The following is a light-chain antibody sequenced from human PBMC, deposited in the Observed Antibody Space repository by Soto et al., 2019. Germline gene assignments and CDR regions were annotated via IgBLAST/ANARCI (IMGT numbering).Light chain of an antibody. CDR2: GNI. J-gene: IGLJ2*01. V-gene: IGLV1-40*01. CDR3: QSYDSSLSGSV. Sequence: QSGLTQSPSVSGAPGQRVTISCTGSSANIGAGYDVHWYQQLPGTAPKLLIYGNINRPSGVPDRFSASNSGTSASLAITGLQAEDEADYYCQSYDSSLSGSVFGGGTKLTVL. CDR1: SANIGAGYD.